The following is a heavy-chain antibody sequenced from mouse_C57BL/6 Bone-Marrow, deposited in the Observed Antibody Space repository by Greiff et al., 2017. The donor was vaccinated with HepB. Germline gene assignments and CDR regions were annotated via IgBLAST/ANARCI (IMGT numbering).Heavy chain of an antibody. J-gene: IGHJ3*01. CDR1: GYSFTGYY. Sequence: VQLKQSGPELVKPGASVKISCKASGYSFTGYYMNWVKQSPEKSLEWIGEINPSTGGTTYNQKFKAKATLTVDKSSSTAYMQLKSLTSEDSAVYYCARLAYDGYSWFAYWGQGTRVTVSA. V-gene: IGHV1-42*01. CDR3: ARLAYDGYSWFAY. CDR2: INPSTGGT. D-gene: IGHD2-3*01.